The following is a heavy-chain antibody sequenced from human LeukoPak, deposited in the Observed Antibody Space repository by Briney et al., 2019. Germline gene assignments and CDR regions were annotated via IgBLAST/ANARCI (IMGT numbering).Heavy chain of an antibody. CDR3: AKDVAVDTAMAASYFDY. V-gene: IGHV3-9*01. CDR1: GFTFDDYA. CDR2: ISWNSGSI. D-gene: IGHD5-18*01. Sequence: GGSLRLSCAASGFTFDDYAMHWARQAPGKGLEWVSGISWNSGSIGYADSVKGRFTISRDNAKNSLYLQMNSLRAEDTALYYCAKDVAVDTAMAASYFDYWGQGTLVTVSS. J-gene: IGHJ4*02.